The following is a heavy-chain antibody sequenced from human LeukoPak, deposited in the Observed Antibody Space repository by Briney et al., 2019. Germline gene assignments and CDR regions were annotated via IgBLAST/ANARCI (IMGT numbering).Heavy chain of an antibody. CDR3: AKGNVGGCSGYDYRTRFHY. CDR1: GFTFSSYG. V-gene: IGHV3-30*02. CDR2: IRYDGSNK. D-gene: IGHD5-12*01. Sequence: GGSLRLSCAASGFTFSSYGMHWVRQAPGKGLEWVAFIRYDGSNKYYADSVKGRFTISRDNSKNTLYLQMNSLRAEDTAVYYCAKGNVGGCSGYDYRTRFHYWGQGTLVTVSS. J-gene: IGHJ4*02.